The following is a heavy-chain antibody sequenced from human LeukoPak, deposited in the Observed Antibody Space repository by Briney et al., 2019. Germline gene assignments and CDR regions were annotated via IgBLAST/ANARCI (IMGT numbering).Heavy chain of an antibody. Sequence: PGGSLRLSRAASGFTFSSYAMSWVRQAPGKGLEWVSGISASGGSTYYADSVKGRFTISRDNSKNTLYLQMNSLRAEDTAVYFCAKDGIYYDSSGSHWFDPWGQGTLVTVSS. CDR2: ISASGGST. J-gene: IGHJ5*02. CDR1: GFTFSSYA. CDR3: AKDGIYYDSSGSHWFDP. D-gene: IGHD3-22*01. V-gene: IGHV3-23*01.